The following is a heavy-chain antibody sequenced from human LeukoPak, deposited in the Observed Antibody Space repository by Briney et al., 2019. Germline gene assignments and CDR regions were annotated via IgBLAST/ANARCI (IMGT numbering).Heavy chain of an antibody. V-gene: IGHV3-23*01. CDR1: GFAFSSYS. CDR3: AVLFVSEGGY. CDR2: IESGGDTT. Sequence: PGGSLRLSCGASGFAFSSYSMNWVRQAPGKGLEWVSGIESGGDTTYYTDSVKGRFTISRDNSKNPLYLQMNSLKDEDTAVYYCAVLFVSEGGYWGQGTVVTVSS. D-gene: IGHD5/OR15-5a*01. J-gene: IGHJ4*02.